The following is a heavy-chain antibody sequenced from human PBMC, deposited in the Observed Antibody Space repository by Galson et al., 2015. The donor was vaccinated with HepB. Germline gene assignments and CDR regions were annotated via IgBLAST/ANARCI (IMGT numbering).Heavy chain of an antibody. Sequence: TLSLTCTVSGGSVSSGSYYCSWIRQPAGKGLEWIGRKYASGSTHYSASLKSRVTISIDMSKNRCSLKVTSVTAADTAVYYCATSELRPGSYYYYRMDVWGQGTTVTV. J-gene: IGHJ6*02. CDR2: KYASGST. CDR3: ATSELRPGSYYYYRMDV. V-gene: IGHV4-61*02. D-gene: IGHD3-10*01. CDR1: GGSVSSGSYY.